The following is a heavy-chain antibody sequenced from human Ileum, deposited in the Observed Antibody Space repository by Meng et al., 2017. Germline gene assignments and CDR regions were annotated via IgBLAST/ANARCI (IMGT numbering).Heavy chain of an antibody. CDR1: GDSISSREW. Sequence: VQGQGSGSGMGKALGTLYHTGAVAGDSISSREWWSWVRQPLGKGLEWIGEISQESGRTNYNPSLKSRVTILLDKSKNQFSLNLNSVTAADTAVYYCVRNEGYSLGDWGQGTLVTVSS. CDR2: ISQESGRT. V-gene: IGHV4-4*02. D-gene: IGHD2-21*01. CDR3: VRNEGYSLGD. J-gene: IGHJ4*02.